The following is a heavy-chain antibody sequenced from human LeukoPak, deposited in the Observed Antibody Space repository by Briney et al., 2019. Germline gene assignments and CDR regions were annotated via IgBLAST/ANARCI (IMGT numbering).Heavy chain of an antibody. CDR1: GFNFNVYS. V-gene: IGHV3-48*01. Sequence: GWALRLSCASPGFNFNVYSMNWVRQAPGKGLEWISYMTSDSNTIYYADSVRGRFTISRDNAKKSVYLELSNLRADDTAMYYCARSTEWFADYWGQGTLVTVSS. CDR3: ARSTEWFADY. CDR2: MTSDSNTI. J-gene: IGHJ4*02. D-gene: IGHD3-3*01.